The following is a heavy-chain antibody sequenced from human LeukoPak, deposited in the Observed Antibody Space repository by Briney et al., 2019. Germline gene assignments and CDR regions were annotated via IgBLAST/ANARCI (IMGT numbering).Heavy chain of an antibody. Sequence: GGSLRLSCAASGFTFGASTLHWVRQASGKGLEWVGHIRSKAHNYATQCAASVKGRFTISRDDSKNTAYLQMNSLKTEDTAVYYCTGSSKGYWGQGALVTVSS. CDR2: IRSKAHNYAT. D-gene: IGHD2-2*01. V-gene: IGHV3-73*01. CDR3: TGSSKGY. CDR1: GFTFGAST. J-gene: IGHJ4*02.